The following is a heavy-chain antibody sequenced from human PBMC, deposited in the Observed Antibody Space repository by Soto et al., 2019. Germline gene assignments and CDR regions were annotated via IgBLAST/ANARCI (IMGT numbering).Heavy chain of an antibody. CDR3: ARGGASSSSWEEYYFDY. CDR2: IKQDGSEK. CDR1: GFTFGSYW. J-gene: IGHJ4*02. Sequence: GGSLRLSCAASGFTFGSYWMSWVRQAPGKGLEWVANIKQDGSEKYYVDSVKGRFTISRDNAKNSLYLQMNSLRAEDTAVYYCARGGASSSSWEEYYFDYWGQGTLVTVSS. V-gene: IGHV3-7*01. D-gene: IGHD6-6*01.